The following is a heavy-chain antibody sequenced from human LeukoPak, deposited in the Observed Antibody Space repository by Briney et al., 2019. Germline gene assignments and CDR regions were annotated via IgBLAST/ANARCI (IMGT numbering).Heavy chain of an antibody. V-gene: IGHV1-8*03. Sequence: ASVKVSCKASGYTFTSYDINWVRQATGQGLEWMGWMNPNSGNTGYAQKFQGRVTITRNTSISTAYMELSSLRSEDTAVYYCALEYIVVVPAAISHWPDAFDIWGQGTMVTVSS. CDR1: GYTFTSYD. J-gene: IGHJ3*02. CDR3: ALEYIVVVPAAISHWPDAFDI. CDR2: MNPNSGNT. D-gene: IGHD2-2*01.